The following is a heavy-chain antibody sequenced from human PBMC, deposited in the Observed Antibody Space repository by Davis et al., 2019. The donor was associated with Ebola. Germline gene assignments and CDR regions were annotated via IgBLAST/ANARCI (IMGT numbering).Heavy chain of an antibody. Sequence: SETLSLTCTVSGGSISSYYWSWIRQPPGKGLEWIGYIYYSGSTNYNPSLKSRVTISVDTSKNQFSLKLSSVTAADTAVYYCASVLRYYYDSSGYYETYYFDYWGQGTLVTVSS. J-gene: IGHJ4*02. CDR3: ASVLRYYYDSSGYYETYYFDY. CDR1: GGSISSYY. CDR2: IYYSGST. V-gene: IGHV4-59*12. D-gene: IGHD3-22*01.